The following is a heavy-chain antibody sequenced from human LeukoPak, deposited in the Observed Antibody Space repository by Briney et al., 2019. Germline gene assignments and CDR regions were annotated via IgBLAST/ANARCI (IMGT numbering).Heavy chain of an antibody. V-gene: IGHV4-39*01. J-gene: IGHJ5*02. CDR2: IYYSGCT. Sequence: SETLSLTCTVSGGSISSSSYYWGWIRQPPGKGLEWIGSIYYSGCTYYNPSLKSRVTISVDTSKNQFSLKLSSVTAADTAVYYCARGPFIVVVPAAKVWFDPWGQGTLVTVSS. D-gene: IGHD2-2*01. CDR3: ARGPFIVVVPAAKVWFDP. CDR1: GGSISSSSYY.